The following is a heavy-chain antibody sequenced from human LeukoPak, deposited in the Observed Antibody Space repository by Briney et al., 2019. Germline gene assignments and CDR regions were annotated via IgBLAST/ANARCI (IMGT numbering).Heavy chain of an antibody. V-gene: IGHV1-24*01. CDR3: ATLGGGSYSNFDY. Sequence: ASVKVSCKVSGYTLTELSMHWVRQAPGKGLEWMGGFDPEDGETIYAQRFQGRVTMTEDTSTDTAYMELSSLRSEGTAVYYCATLGGGSYSNFDYWGQGTLVTVSS. CDR1: GYTLTELS. J-gene: IGHJ4*02. D-gene: IGHD1-26*01. CDR2: FDPEDGET.